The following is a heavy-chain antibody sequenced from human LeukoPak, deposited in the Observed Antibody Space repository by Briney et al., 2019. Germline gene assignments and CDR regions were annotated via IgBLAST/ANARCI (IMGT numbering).Heavy chain of an antibody. J-gene: IGHJ5*02. Sequence: ASVKVSCKASGYTFTSYGISWVRQAPGQGLEWMGWISAYNGNTNYAQKLQGRVAMTTDTSTSTAYMELRSLRSDDTAVYYCARDRQWLWAPNWFDPWGQGTLVTVSS. D-gene: IGHD6-19*01. CDR2: ISAYNGNT. V-gene: IGHV1-18*01. CDR1: GYTFTSYG. CDR3: ARDRQWLWAPNWFDP.